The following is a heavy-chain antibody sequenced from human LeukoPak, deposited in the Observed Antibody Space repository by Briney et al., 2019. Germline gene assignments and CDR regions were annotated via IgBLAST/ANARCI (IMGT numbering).Heavy chain of an antibody. CDR1: GFTFSTYW. J-gene: IGHJ6*02. CDR2: INSDGSSP. D-gene: IGHD6-19*01. V-gene: IGHV3-74*01. Sequence: PGGSLRLSCAASGFTFSTYWVHWVRQAPGKGLVWVSCINSDGSSPSYADSVKGRFTISRDNAKNTVYLQMNSRRAQDTAVYFCARSVSSGWYPMDVWGQGTTVTVSS. CDR3: ARSVSSGWYPMDV.